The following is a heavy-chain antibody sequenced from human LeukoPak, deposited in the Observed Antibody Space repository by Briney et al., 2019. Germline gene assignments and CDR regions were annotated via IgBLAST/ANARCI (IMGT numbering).Heavy chain of an antibody. Sequence: ASVKVSCKVSGSTLSKISVDWVRQPPGKGLEWMGSFGHQDGETVFAQKFQGRFNMTVDTVTDTAYMEMLNLISEDTAVYYCATGAIVYDFWGQGTLVTVSS. CDR3: ATGAIVYDF. D-gene: IGHD3-9*01. V-gene: IGHV1-24*01. CDR2: FGHQDGET. CDR1: GSTLSKIS. J-gene: IGHJ4*02.